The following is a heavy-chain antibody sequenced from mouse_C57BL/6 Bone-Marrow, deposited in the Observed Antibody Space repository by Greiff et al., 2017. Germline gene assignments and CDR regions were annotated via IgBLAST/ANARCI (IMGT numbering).Heavy chain of an antibody. Sequence: EVKLVESGPGLVKPSQSLSLTCSVTGYSITSGYYWNWIRQFPGNKLEWMGYISYDGSSNYNPSLKNRISITRDTSKNQFFLKLNSVTTEDTATYYCAIMVTSYFDYWGQGTTLTVSS. CDR1: GYSITSGYY. J-gene: IGHJ2*01. V-gene: IGHV3-6*01. D-gene: IGHD2-2*01. CDR2: ISYDGSS. CDR3: AIMVTSYFDY.